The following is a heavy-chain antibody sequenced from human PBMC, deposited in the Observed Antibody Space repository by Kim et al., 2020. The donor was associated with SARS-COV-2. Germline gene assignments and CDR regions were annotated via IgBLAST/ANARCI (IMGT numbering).Heavy chain of an antibody. J-gene: IGHJ4*02. CDR3: VRGARGRQYYFDS. V-gene: IGHV3-74*01. D-gene: IGHD4-4*01. Sequence: ADVVKGRFTIYRDNANNKVYLQMTSLRVEDTAVYYCVRGARGRQYYFDSWGQGTLVTVSS.